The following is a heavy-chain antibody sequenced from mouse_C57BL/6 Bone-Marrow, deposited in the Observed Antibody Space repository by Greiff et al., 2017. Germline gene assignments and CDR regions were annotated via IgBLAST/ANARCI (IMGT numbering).Heavy chain of an antibody. CDR2: IRNKANGYTT. J-gene: IGHJ4*01. Sequence: EVMLVESGGGLVQPGGSLSLSCAASGFTFTDYYMSWVRQPPGKALEWLGFIRNKANGYTTEYSASVKGRFTISRDNSQSILYLQMNALGSEDSSTYYCARSHAMDYWGQGTSVTVSS. V-gene: IGHV7-3*01. CDR1: GFTFTDYY. CDR3: ARSHAMDY.